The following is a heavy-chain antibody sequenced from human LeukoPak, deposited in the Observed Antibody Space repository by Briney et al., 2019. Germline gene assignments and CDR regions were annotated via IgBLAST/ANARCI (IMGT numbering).Heavy chain of an antibody. Sequence: SETLSLTCTVSGGSININNYYWVWIRQPPGKGLEWIGSMYHSWSTYHNPSLKGRVTIALDTSKNQFSLKLSSVTAADTAVYDCARAAGGWDKYYYYYVDVWGKGTTVTVSS. D-gene: IGHD1-26*01. V-gene: IGHV4-39*07. CDR1: GGSININNYY. CDR3: ARAAGGWDKYYYYYVDV. CDR2: MYHSWST. J-gene: IGHJ6*03.